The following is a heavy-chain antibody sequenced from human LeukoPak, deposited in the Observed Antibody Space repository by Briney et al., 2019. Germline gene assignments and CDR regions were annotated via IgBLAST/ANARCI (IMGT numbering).Heavy chain of an antibody. V-gene: IGHV4-4*07. J-gene: IGHJ6*03. CDR2: IYTSGST. D-gene: IGHD3-9*01. CDR1: GGSISSYY. CDR3: AREISILTGSSYYYYYCMDV. Sequence: PSETLSLTCTVSGGSISSYYWSWIRQPVGKGLEWIGRIYTSGSTNYNPSLKSRVTMSVDTSKNQFSLKLSSVTAADTAVYYCAREISILTGSSYYYYYCMDVWGKGTTVTVSS.